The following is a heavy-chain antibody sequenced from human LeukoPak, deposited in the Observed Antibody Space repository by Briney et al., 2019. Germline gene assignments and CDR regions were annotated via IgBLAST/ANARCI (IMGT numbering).Heavy chain of an antibody. CDR1: GYTFNSYD. CDR2: ISAYNGNT. Sequence: GASVKVSCKASGYTFNSYDISWVRQAPGHGLEWMGWISAYNGNTNYAQKLQGRVTMTTDTSTSTAYMELRSLSSDDTAVYCCAREGWYSRWFYPWGQGTLVTVSS. D-gene: IGHD2-15*01. CDR3: AREGWYSRWFYP. V-gene: IGHV1-18*01. J-gene: IGHJ5*02.